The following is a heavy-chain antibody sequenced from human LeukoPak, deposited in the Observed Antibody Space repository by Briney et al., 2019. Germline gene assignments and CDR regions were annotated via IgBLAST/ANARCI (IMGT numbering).Heavy chain of an antibody. CDR3: ARGRGRGGRVVVPNSQTYYYYYGMDV. CDR1: GASISSYY. J-gene: IGHJ6*02. D-gene: IGHD2-2*01. CDR2: IYSSGST. Sequence: PSETLSLTCTVSGASISSYYWSWIRQPAGKGLEWIGRIYSSGSTNYNPSLKSRVTMSVDTSKNQFSLKLSSVTAADTAVYYCARGRGRGGRVVVPNSQTYYYYYGMDVWGQGTTVTVSS. V-gene: IGHV4-4*07.